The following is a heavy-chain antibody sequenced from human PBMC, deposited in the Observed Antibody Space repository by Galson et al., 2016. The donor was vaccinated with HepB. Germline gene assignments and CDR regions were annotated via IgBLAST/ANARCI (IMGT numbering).Heavy chain of an antibody. CDR2: ISAYNGDT. CDR1: GYPFTSYG. D-gene: IGHD2-15*01. V-gene: IGHV1-18*01. Sequence: SVKVSCKASGYPFTSYGISWVRQALGQGLEWMGWISAYNGDTDYEQKLQGRLTLTTDTSTRTAYMELRSLRSDDTAVYYCARDRVVVTRRGGAFDIWGLGTMVTVSS. J-gene: IGHJ3*02. CDR3: ARDRVVVTRRGGAFDI.